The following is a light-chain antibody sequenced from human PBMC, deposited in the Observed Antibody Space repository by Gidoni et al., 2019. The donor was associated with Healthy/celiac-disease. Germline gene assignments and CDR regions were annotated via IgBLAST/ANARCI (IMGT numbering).Light chain of an antibody. Sequence: DTQMTQSPSSLSASVGDRVTITCRSSQGISNDLGWYQQKPEKAPKRLIYAASSVQSGVPSRFGGSGSRTEFTLTISRLQPEDFATYCCLQHNSYPRTFGQGTKVEIK. J-gene: IGKJ1*01. V-gene: IGKV1-17*01. CDR3: LQHNSYPRT. CDR2: AAS. CDR1: QGISND.